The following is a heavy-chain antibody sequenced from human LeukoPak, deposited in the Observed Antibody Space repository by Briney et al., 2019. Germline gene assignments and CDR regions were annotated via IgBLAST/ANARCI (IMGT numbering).Heavy chain of an antibody. CDR3: ARRVRFGDQNYYYYYYMDV. D-gene: IGHD3-10*01. Sequence: PGESLQISCQGSGYSFTSYWIGWVRQLPGKGLEWMGIIYPGDSDTRYSPSFQGQVTISADKSISTAYLQWSSLKASDTAMYYCARRVRFGDQNYYYYYYMDVWGKGTTVTVSS. V-gene: IGHV5-51*01. CDR1: GYSFTSYW. CDR2: IYPGDSDT. J-gene: IGHJ6*03.